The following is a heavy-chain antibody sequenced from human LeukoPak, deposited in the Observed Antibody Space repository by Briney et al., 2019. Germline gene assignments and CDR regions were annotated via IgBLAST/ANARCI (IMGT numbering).Heavy chain of an antibody. CDR2: IYYSGST. CDR3: ARATGIAAAGQIDY. CDR1: GGSISSYY. Sequence: SETLSLTCTVSGGSISSYYWSWTRQPPGKGLEWIGYIYYSGSTNYNPSLKSRVTISVDTSKNQFSLKLSSVTAADTAVYYCARATGIAAAGQIDYWGQGTLVTVSS. J-gene: IGHJ4*02. V-gene: IGHV4-59*01. D-gene: IGHD6-13*01.